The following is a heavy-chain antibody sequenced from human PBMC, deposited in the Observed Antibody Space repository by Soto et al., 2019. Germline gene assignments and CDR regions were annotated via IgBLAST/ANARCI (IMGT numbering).Heavy chain of an antibody. CDR3: ARDDYASTGRNSGFDY. CDR2: ISYDGSNQ. D-gene: IGHD3-22*01. CDR1: GFTFRNYA. V-gene: IGHV3-30-3*01. J-gene: IGHJ4*02. Sequence: QVQLVESGGGVVQPGRSLRLSCAASGFTFRNYAMHWVHQVRQAPGQGLAWVAVISYDGSNQFYADSVKGRFTISRDDSKNTVYLEMNSLRADDTAVYYCARDDYASTGRNSGFDYWGQGTLVTVSS.